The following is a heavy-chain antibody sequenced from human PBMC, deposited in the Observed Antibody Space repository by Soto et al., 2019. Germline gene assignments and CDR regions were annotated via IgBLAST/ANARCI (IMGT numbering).Heavy chain of an antibody. V-gene: IGHV4-59*01. Sequence: QVQLQESGPGLVKPSETLSLTCTVSGGSISSYYWSWIRQPPGKGLEWIGYIYYSGSTNYNPSLKCRVTISLDTSKNQFSLKLSSVTAADTAVYYCARGGGSGYYYGWGQGTLVTVSS. D-gene: IGHD3-22*01. CDR3: ARGGGSGYYYG. CDR2: IYYSGST. J-gene: IGHJ4*02. CDR1: GGSISSYY.